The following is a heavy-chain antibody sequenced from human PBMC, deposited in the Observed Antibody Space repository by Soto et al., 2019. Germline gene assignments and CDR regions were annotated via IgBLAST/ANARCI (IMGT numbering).Heavy chain of an antibody. J-gene: IGHJ6*02. CDR3: ARDRGPLLWCMDV. D-gene: IGHD2-21*01. Sequence: QVQLQESGPGLVKPSQTLSLTCTVSSGSINSGDYYWSWIGQPPGRGLEWYAYVDCSGSTYCNPSLKSRVNISVNTANNQFSLRLSSVTAADTAVDFCARDRGPLLWCMDVWGQGTTVTVSS. CDR2: VDCSGST. CDR1: SGSINSGDYY. V-gene: IGHV4-30-4*01.